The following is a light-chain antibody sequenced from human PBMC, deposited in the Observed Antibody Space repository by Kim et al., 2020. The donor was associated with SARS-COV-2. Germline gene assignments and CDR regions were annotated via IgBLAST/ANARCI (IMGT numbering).Light chain of an antibody. V-gene: IGLV1-44*01. Sequence: GQRVTTSCSGPTTNLGRNAFNWYQHLPGAAPKLLLYSTNERPSGVPDRFSGSKSGTSASLAINGLQSEDEATHYCAGWDDSLVGYVFGTGTKVTVL. CDR2: STN. J-gene: IGLJ1*01. CDR3: AGWDDSLVGYV. CDR1: TTNLGRNA.